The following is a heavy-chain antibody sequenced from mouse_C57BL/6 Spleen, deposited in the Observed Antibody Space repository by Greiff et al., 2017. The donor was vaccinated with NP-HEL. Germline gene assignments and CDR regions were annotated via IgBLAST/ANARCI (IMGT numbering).Heavy chain of an antibody. D-gene: IGHD2-3*01. CDR3: ARDGRDGPYFDY. Sequence: EVQLVESGPGLVKPSQSLSLTCSVTGYSITSGYYWNWIRQFPGNKLEWMGYISYDGSNNYNPSLKNRISITRDTSKNQFFLKLNSVTTEDTATYYCARDGRDGPYFDYWGQGTTLTVSS. J-gene: IGHJ2*01. V-gene: IGHV3-6*01. CDR2: ISYDGSN. CDR1: GYSITSGYY.